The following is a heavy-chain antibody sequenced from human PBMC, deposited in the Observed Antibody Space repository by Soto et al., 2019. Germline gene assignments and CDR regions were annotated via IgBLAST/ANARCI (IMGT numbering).Heavy chain of an antibody. CDR3: ARGLGYTNWFDP. D-gene: IGHD6-13*01. CDR1: GVSINSADYS. J-gene: IGHJ5*02. V-gene: IGHV4-30-2*01. Sequence: LSLTCTVSGVSINSADYSWNWIRQPPGKGLEWIGYIYHSESTHYNPSLKSRVTISVDRSKNQFSLNLTSVTAADTAVYYCARGLGYTNWFDPWRQGTLATVSS. CDR2: IYHSEST.